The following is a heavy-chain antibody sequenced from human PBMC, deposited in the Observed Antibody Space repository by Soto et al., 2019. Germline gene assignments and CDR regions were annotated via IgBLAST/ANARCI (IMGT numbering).Heavy chain of an antibody. Sequence: SETLSLTCTVSGGSISSYYWSWIRQPPGKGLEWIGYIYYSGSTNYNPSLKSRVTISVDTSKNRFSLKLSSVTAADTAVYYCARTRYCSGGSCYSDYFDYWGQGTLVTVSS. CDR2: IYYSGST. CDR3: ARTRYCSGGSCYSDYFDY. CDR1: GGSISSYY. J-gene: IGHJ4*02. V-gene: IGHV4-59*01. D-gene: IGHD2-15*01.